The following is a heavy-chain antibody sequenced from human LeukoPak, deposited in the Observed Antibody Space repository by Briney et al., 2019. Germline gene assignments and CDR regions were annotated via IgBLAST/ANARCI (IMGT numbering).Heavy chain of an antibody. CDR2: ISYDGSNK. V-gene: IGHV3-30-3*01. CDR3: ARDKAWTTVTTVLDY. D-gene: IGHD4-17*01. CDR1: GFTFSSYA. J-gene: IGHJ4*02. Sequence: HPGGSLRLSCAASGFTFSSYAMHWVRQAPGKGLEWVAVISYDGSNKYYTDSVKGRFTISRDNSKNTLYLQMNSLRAEDTAVYYCARDKAWTTVTTVLDYWGQGTLVTVSS.